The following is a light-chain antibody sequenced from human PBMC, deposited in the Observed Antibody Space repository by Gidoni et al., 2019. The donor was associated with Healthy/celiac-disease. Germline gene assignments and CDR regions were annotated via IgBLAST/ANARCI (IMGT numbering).Light chain of an antibody. CDR2: DAS. V-gene: IGKV3-11*01. Sequence: EIVLTQSPATLSLSPGERATLSCSASQSVSSYLAWYQQKPGQAPRLLIYDASNRATGIPARFRGSGSGTDFTLTISSLEPEDVAVYYCQQRSNWPPGITFGGGTKVEIK. CDR1: QSVSSY. J-gene: IGKJ4*01. CDR3: QQRSNWPPGIT.